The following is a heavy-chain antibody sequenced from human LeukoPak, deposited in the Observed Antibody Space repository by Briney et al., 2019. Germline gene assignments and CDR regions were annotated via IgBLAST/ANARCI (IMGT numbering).Heavy chain of an antibody. CDR2: INHSGST. CDR1: GGSFSGYY. CDR3: ARRGSLWLYSNYYYGMDV. Sequence: SETLSLTCAVYGGSFSGYYWSWIRQPPGKGLEWIGEINHSGSTNYNPSLKSRVTISVDTSKNQFSLKLSSVTAADTAVYYCARRGSLWLYSNYYYGMDVWGQGTTVTVSS. V-gene: IGHV4-34*01. J-gene: IGHJ6*02. D-gene: IGHD3-10*01.